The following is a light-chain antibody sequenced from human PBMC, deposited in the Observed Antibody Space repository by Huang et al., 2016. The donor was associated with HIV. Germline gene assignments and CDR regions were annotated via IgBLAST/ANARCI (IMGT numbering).Light chain of an antibody. V-gene: IGKV3-11*01. J-gene: IGKJ4*01. CDR1: QSVSSY. CDR2: DAS. CDR3: QQRSNWPPT. Sequence: EIVLTRSPATLSLSPGERVTLSCRASQSVSSYLARYQQKPGQAPRLLIYDASNRATGVPARFSGSGSGTDFSLTISSLEPEDFAVYYCQQRSNWPPTFGGGTKVEIK.